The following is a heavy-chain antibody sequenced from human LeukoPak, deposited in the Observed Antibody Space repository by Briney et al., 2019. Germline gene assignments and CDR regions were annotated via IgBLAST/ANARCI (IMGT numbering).Heavy chain of an antibody. CDR3: ATSNDAKIAPFDH. J-gene: IGHJ4*02. D-gene: IGHD2-21*01. V-gene: IGHV4-4*09. CDR1: GVSMSAYQ. CDR2: INTKGET. Sequence: SETLSLTCTVSGVSMSAYQWSWVRQSPEKALEGIGCINTKGETSYNPSLKSRVTTSVDTSKSQFSLRLTSVTAADTAVYYCATSNDAKIAPFDHWGQGAPVTASS.